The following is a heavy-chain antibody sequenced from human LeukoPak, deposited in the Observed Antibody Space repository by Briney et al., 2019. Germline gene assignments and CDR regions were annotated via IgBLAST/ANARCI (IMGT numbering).Heavy chain of an antibody. Sequence: GGSLRLSCAASGFTFSTYNMNWVRQAPWKGLEWVSSISSSSSYIYYADSVKGRFTISRDNAKNSLYLRMNSLRAEDTAVYYCARVKDPAYPGAFDIWGQGTRVTVSS. CDR1: GFTFSTYN. CDR3: ARVKDPAYPGAFDI. CDR2: ISSSSSYI. J-gene: IGHJ3*02. V-gene: IGHV3-21*01.